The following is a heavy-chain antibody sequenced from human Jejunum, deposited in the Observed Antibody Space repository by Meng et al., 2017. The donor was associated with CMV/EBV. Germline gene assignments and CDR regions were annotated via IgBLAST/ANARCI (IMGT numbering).Heavy chain of an antibody. Sequence: SGASVSSKYWWSWVRQPPGKGLEWIGEVYHGGSTNYNSSLKSRVTILVDKSKNQFSLTLTSVTAADTAFYYCARHVAVTGTRGFDLWGQGTMVTVSS. J-gene: IGHJ3*01. V-gene: IGHV4-4*02. CDR3: ARHVAVTGTRGFDL. CDR1: GASVSSKYW. CDR2: VYHGGST. D-gene: IGHD6-19*01.